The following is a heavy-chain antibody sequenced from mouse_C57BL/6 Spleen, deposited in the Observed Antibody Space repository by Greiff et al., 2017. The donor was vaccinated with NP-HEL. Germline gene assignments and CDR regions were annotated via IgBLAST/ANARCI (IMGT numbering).Heavy chain of an antibody. V-gene: IGHV5-4*01. Sequence: EVQVVESGGGLVKPGGSLKLSCAASGFTFSSYAMSWVRQTPEKRLEWVATISDGGSYTYYPDNVKGRFTISRDNAKNNLYLQMSHLKSEDTAMYYCAREGLYSTFDYWGQGTTLTVSS. CDR1: GFTFSSYA. D-gene: IGHD2-5*01. CDR2: ISDGGSYT. J-gene: IGHJ2*01. CDR3: AREGLYSTFDY.